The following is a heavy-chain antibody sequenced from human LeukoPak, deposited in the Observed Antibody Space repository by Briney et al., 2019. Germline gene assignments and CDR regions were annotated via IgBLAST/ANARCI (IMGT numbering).Heavy chain of an antibody. CDR1: GFTFSSYA. CDR3: ARDPYCSSTSCYGGYYYGMDV. Sequence: GGSLRLSCAASGFTFSSYAMSWVRQAPGKGLEWVSAISGSGGGTYYADSVKGRFTISRDNSKNTLYLQMNSLRAEDTAVYYCARDPYCSSTSCYGGYYYGMDVWGQGTTVTVSS. J-gene: IGHJ6*02. D-gene: IGHD2-2*01. CDR2: ISGSGGGT. V-gene: IGHV3-23*01.